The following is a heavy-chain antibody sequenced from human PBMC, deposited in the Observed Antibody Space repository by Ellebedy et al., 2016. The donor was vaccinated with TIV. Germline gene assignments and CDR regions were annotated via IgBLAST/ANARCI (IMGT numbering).Heavy chain of an antibody. D-gene: IGHD3-10*01. CDR3: ARWYYGSGSYYGMDV. Sequence: PGGSLRLSCKGSGYSFTSYWISWVRQMPGKGLEWMGRIDPSDSYTNYSPSFQGHVTISADKSISTAYLQWSSLKASDTAMYYCARWYYGSGSYYGMDVWGQGTTVTVSS. V-gene: IGHV5-10-1*01. CDR1: GYSFTSYW. CDR2: IDPSDSYT. J-gene: IGHJ6*02.